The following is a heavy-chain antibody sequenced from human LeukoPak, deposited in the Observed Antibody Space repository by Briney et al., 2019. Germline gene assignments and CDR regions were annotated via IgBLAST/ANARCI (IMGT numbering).Heavy chain of an antibody. CDR2: IYSGGST. CDR1: GFTVSSNY. Sequence: PGGSLRLSCAASGFTVSSNYMSWVRQAPGKGLEWVSVIYSGGSTYYADSVKGRFTISRDNSKNTLYLQMNSLRAEDTAVYYCAKDTIYYYDSSGYPDYWGQGTLVTVSS. V-gene: IGHV3-53*05. J-gene: IGHJ4*02. CDR3: AKDTIYYYDSSGYPDY. D-gene: IGHD3-22*01.